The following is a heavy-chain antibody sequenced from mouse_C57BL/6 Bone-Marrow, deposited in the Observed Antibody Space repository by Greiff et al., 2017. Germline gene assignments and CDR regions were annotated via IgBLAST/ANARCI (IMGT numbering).Heavy chain of an antibody. V-gene: IGHV1-22*01. CDR2: INPNNGGT. J-gene: IGHJ1*03. CDR1: GYTFTDYN. CDR3: ARSDVYDSSYGYFDV. Sequence: EVKLQQSGPELVKPGASVKMSCKASGYTFTDYNMHWVKQSHGKSLEWIGYINPNNGGTRYKQKINGKAKLTVNKSSSTAYMELRSLTSEDSAVYYCARSDVYDSSYGYFDVWGTGTTVTGSS. D-gene: IGHD1-1*01.